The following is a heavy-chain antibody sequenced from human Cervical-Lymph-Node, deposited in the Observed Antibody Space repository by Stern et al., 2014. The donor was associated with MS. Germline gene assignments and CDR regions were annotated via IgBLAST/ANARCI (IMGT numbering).Heavy chain of an antibody. Sequence: QVQLVQSWAEVKKPGSSVKVSCKASGDTFISYAITWVRQAPGQGLEWMGDIIPMFGTANYAQKFQDRVTITADKSTSTAYMEVNSLNSEDTAVYYCAGPRYNSWGQGTQVIVSS. CDR3: AGPRYNS. J-gene: IGHJ4*02. D-gene: IGHD3-9*01. CDR2: IIPMFGTA. CDR1: GDTFISYA. V-gene: IGHV1-69*06.